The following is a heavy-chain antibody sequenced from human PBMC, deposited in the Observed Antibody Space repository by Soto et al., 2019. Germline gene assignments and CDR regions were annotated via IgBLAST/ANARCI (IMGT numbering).Heavy chain of an antibody. J-gene: IGHJ4*02. Sequence: QVQLVQSGAEVKKPGSSVKVSCKASGGTFSSYTISWVRQAPGQGLEWMGRIIPILGIANYAQKFQGRVTITADKSTCTAYMELSSLRSEDTAVYYCASFYYDSNGYYRGNNWGQGTLVTVSS. V-gene: IGHV1-69*02. CDR2: IIPILGIA. D-gene: IGHD3-22*01. CDR3: ASFYYDSNGYYRGNN. CDR1: GGTFSSYT.